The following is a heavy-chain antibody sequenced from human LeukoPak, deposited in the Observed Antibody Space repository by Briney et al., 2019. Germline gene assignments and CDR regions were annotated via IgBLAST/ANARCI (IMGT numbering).Heavy chain of an antibody. Sequence: SETLSLTCTVSGGSISSYYWSWIRQPPGKGLEWIGYISYSGSTNYNPSLKSRVTMSLDTSKNQFSLKLSSVTAADTAVYYCASGGYCDSASCYPNWFDPWGRGTLVTVSS. CDR2: ISYSGST. V-gene: IGHV4-59*01. D-gene: IGHD2-2*01. CDR1: GGSISSYY. J-gene: IGHJ5*02. CDR3: ASGGYCDSASCYPNWFDP.